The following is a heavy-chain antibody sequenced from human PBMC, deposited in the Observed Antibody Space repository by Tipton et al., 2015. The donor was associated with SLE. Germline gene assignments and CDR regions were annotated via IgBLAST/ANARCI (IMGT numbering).Heavy chain of an antibody. V-gene: IGHV4-30-4*08. D-gene: IGHD3-22*01. CDR2: IYYSGST. J-gene: IGHJ4*02. Sequence: TLSLTCAVYGGSFSGYYWSWIRQPPGKGLEWIGYIYYSGSTYYNPSLKSRVTISVDTSKNQFSLKLSSVTAADTAVYYCARGYDSSGSPLDYWGQGTLVTVSS. CDR3: ARGYDSSGSPLDY. CDR1: GGSFSGYY.